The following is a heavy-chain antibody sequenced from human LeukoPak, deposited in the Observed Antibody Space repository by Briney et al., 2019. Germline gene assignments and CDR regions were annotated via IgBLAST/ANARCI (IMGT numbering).Heavy chain of an antibody. CDR3: ARMGSALEVGANAFDI. D-gene: IGHD2-15*01. CDR1: GFTFSGYN. CDR2: ISATGSYI. Sequence: GGSLRLSCAASGFTFSGYNLNWVRQVPWKGLEWLSSISATGSYIFYTDSVKGRFTISRDNTKNSLYLQMSSLRVEDTAVYYCARMGSALEVGANAFDIWGPGTMVTVSS. V-gene: IGHV3-21*01. J-gene: IGHJ3*02.